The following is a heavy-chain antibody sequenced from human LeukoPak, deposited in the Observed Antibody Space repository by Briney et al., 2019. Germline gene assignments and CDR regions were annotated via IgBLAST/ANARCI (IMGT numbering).Heavy chain of an antibody. D-gene: IGHD4-17*01. V-gene: IGHV4-30-4*01. J-gene: IGHJ5*02. Sequence: KPSETLSLTCSVSGASISRGNDYWSWIRQPPGKGLEWIGYIYYSGSTNYNPSLKSRVTISIDTSKNQFSLRLNSVTAADTAVYYCARGQIWGDYDWFDPWGQGTLVTVSS. CDR2: IYYSGST. CDR1: GASISRGNDY. CDR3: ARGQIWGDYDWFDP.